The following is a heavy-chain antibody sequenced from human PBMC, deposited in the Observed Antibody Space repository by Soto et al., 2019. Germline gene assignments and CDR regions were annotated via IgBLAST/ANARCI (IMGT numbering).Heavy chain of an antibody. CDR1: GGSISSSSYH. CDR3: AIRVKTNGFEL. Sequence: PSEPLSLTFTVSGGSISSSSYHWGWIRQPPGKGLEWIGSIYYSGSTYYNPSLKSRVTISVDTSKNQFSLKLSSVTAADTAVYVCAIRVKTNGFELCGQRTLVTV. CDR2: IYYSGST. V-gene: IGHV4-39*01. J-gene: IGHJ5*02.